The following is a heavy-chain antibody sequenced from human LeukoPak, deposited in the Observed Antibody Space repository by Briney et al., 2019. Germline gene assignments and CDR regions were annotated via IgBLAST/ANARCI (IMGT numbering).Heavy chain of an antibody. CDR3: ARLYSSSSNFDY. J-gene: IGHJ4*02. D-gene: IGHD6-6*01. CDR2: INPNSGGT. Sequence: ASVKVSCKASGYTFTGYYMHWVRQAPEQGLEWMGWINPNSGGTNYAQKFQGRVTMTRDTSISTAYMELSRLRSDDTAVYYCARLYSSSSNFDYWGQGTLVTVSS. CDR1: GYTFTGYY. V-gene: IGHV1-2*02.